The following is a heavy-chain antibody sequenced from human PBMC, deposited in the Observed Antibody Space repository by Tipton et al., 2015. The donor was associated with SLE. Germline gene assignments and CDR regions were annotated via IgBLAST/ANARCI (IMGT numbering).Heavy chain of an antibody. Sequence: TLSLTCTVSGGSISSGGYYWSWIRQHPGKGLEWIGYIYYSGSTYYNPSLKSRVTISVDTSKNQFSLKLSSVTAADTAVYYCAVQITMVRGPTGDYFDYWGQGTLVTVSS. D-gene: IGHD3-10*01. CDR1: GGSISSGGYY. V-gene: IGHV4-31*03. CDR3: AVQITMVRGPTGDYFDY. CDR2: IYYSGST. J-gene: IGHJ4*02.